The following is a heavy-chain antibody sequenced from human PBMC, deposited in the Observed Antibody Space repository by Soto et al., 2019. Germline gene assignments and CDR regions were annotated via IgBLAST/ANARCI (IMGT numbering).Heavy chain of an antibody. J-gene: IGHJ6*02. CDR2: ISAYNGNT. D-gene: IGHD3-9*01. CDR3: ARFDLLYYYGMDV. Sequence: GASVQVSCKASGYTFTSYGMSWVRQAPGQGLEWMGWISAYNGNTNYAQKLQGRVTMTTDTSTSTAYMELRSLRSDDTAVYYCARFDLLYYYGMDVWGQGTKVTVSS. V-gene: IGHV1-18*01. CDR1: GYTFTSYG.